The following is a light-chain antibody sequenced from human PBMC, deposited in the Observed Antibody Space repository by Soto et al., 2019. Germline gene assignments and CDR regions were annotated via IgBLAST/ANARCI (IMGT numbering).Light chain of an antibody. Sequence: EIVLTQSPATLSLSPGERATLSCRASQSISSYLAWYQQKPGQAPRRLIYDASKRATGIPARFSGSGSGADFTLTISRLEHEDFAVYYCQHRDNWPPGATFGGGTKVEIK. V-gene: IGKV3-11*01. CDR3: QHRDNWPPGAT. J-gene: IGKJ4*01. CDR2: DAS. CDR1: QSISSY.